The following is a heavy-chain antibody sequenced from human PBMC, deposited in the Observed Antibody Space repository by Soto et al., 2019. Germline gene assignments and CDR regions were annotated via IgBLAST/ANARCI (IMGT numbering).Heavy chain of an antibody. D-gene: IGHD6-19*01. J-gene: IGHJ4*02. CDR2: VSHDGRNT. CDR1: GFTFSDYA. Sequence: VQLVESGGGVVQPGRSLRLSCAASGFTFSDYAMHWVRQAPGKGLEWVAVVSHDGRNTHYADSVKGRFTISRDSSKNTGSLGMTSLRAEDTAVYYCAKGGRQWLVTSDSNYWGQGALVTVSS. CDR3: AKGGRQWLVTSDSNY. V-gene: IGHV3-30*18.